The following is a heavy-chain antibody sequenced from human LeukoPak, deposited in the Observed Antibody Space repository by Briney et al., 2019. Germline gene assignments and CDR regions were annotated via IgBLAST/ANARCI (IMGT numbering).Heavy chain of an antibody. CDR3: ARDFTTVTTAYFHH. Sequence: PGGSLRLSCAASGFTFSSYAMSWVRQAPGKGLEWVSSISTNGHIYYADSVKGRFTIFGDDAENSLYLQMNGLRAEDTAIYYCARDFTTVTTAYFHHWGQGTLVTVSS. CDR2: ISTNGHI. CDR1: GFTFSSYA. D-gene: IGHD4-17*01. J-gene: IGHJ1*01. V-gene: IGHV3-69-1*02.